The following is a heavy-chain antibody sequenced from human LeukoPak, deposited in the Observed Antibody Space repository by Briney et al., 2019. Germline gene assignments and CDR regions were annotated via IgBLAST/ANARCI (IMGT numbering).Heavy chain of an antibody. CDR3: AKGYGGNSVYDC. CDR2: IVDSGGGT. V-gene: IGHV3-23*01. CDR1: GFIFNNYW. D-gene: IGHD4-23*01. Sequence: GGSLRLSCAASGFIFNNYWMTWVRQAPGRGLEWVSFIVDSGGGTYYADSVKGRITISRDNSKNTLYLQMNSLTAEDTAIYYCAKGYGGNSVYDCWGQGTLVTVSS. J-gene: IGHJ4*02.